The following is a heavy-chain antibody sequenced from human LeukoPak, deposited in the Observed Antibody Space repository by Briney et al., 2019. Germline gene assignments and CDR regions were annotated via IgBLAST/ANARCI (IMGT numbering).Heavy chain of an antibody. V-gene: IGHV4-34*01. J-gene: IGHJ6*03. CDR1: GGSFSGYY. Sequence: SETLSLTCAVYGGSFSGYYWSWIRQPPGKGLEWIGEINHSGSTNYNPSLKSRVTISVDTSKNQFSLKLSSVTAADTAVYYCARALVGLAQENYYYYYMDVWGKGTTVTISS. D-gene: IGHD6-6*01. CDR3: ARALVGLAQENYYYYYMDV. CDR2: INHSGST.